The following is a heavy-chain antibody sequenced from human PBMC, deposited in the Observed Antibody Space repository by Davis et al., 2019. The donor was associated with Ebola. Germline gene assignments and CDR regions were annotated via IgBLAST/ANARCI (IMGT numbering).Heavy chain of an antibody. V-gene: IGHV1-2*02. CDR3: ARDYVDTAMD. CDR1: GGTFSSYA. J-gene: IGHJ4*02. Sequence: ASVKVSCKASGGTFSSYAISWVRQAPGQGLEWMGWINPNSGGTNYAQKFQGRATMTRDTSISTAYMELSRLRSDDTAVYYCARDYVDTAMDWGQGTLVTVSS. CDR2: INPNSGGT. D-gene: IGHD5-18*01.